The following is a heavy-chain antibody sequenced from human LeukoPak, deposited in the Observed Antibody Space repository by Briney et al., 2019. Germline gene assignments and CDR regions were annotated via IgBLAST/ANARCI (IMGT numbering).Heavy chain of an antibody. CDR1: GXSISSYY. V-gene: IGHV4-59*01. Sequence: KPSETLSLTCAVSGXSISSYYWSWIRQPPGKGLEWIGFFYYSGSTNYNPSLKSRVTISVDTSKNHFSLKLSSVTAADTAVYYCARGPGGYSYGYYFDYWGQGTLVTVSS. D-gene: IGHD5-18*01. CDR2: FYYSGST. J-gene: IGHJ4*02. CDR3: ARGPGGYSYGYYFDY.